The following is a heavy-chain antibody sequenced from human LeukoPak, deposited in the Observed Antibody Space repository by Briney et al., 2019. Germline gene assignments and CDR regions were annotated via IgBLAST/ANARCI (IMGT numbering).Heavy chain of an antibody. D-gene: IGHD3-10*01. Sequence: SETLSLTCTVSGGFIRDSGYYWGWIRQPPGKGLEWIGEINHSGSTNYNPSLKSRVTISVDTSKNQFSLKLSSVTAADTAVYYCARLWVRSLYYYGSGTSNWFDPWGQGTLVTVSS. V-gene: IGHV4-34*01. J-gene: IGHJ5*02. CDR3: ARLWVRSLYYYGSGTSNWFDP. CDR1: GGFIRDSGYY. CDR2: INHSGST.